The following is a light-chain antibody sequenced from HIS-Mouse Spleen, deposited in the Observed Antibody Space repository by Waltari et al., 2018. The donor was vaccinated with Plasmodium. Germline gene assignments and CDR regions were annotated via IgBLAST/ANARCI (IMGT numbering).Light chain of an antibody. CDR3: QQYNNWSFT. CDR1: QSVSSN. Sequence: IVMTPSPATLSVSPGARATLACRASQSVSSNLAWYQQKPGQAPRLLIYGASTRATGSPARFSGSGSGTEFTLTISSLQSEDFAVYYCQQYNNWSFTFGPGTKVDIK. CDR2: GAS. V-gene: IGKV3-15*01. J-gene: IGKJ3*01.